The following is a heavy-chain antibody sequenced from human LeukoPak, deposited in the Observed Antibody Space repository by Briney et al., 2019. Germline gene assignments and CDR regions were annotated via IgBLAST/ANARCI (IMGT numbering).Heavy chain of an antibody. D-gene: IGHD2-21*02. Sequence: SETLSLTCTVSGGSISSTSSYWGWIRQPPGKGLEWIGSIYYSGGTTHYNPSLKSRVTILLDTSKNQFSLKLSSVTAADTAVYYCARVLSAIVHSWGQGTLVTVSS. CDR3: ARVLSAIVHS. V-gene: IGHV4-39*07. CDR1: GGSISSTSSY. CDR2: IYYSGGTT. J-gene: IGHJ4*02.